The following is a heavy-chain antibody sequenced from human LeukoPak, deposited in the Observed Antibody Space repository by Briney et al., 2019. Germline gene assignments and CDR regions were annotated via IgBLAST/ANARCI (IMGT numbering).Heavy chain of an antibody. CDR3: ARDGLPFDY. Sequence: PGGSLRLSCEASGFTFRSYWMSWVRQAPGKGLEWVANIKQDGSEKYYVDTVKGRFTISRDNAEKSLYLQMNSLRAEDTAVYYCARDGLPFDYWGQGTLVTVSS. V-gene: IGHV3-7*03. CDR2: IKQDGSEK. CDR1: GFTFRSYW. J-gene: IGHJ4*02.